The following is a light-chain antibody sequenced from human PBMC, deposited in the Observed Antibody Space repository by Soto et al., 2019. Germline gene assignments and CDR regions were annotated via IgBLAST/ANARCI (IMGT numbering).Light chain of an antibody. CDR1: SSDVGTYNY. V-gene: IGLV2-11*01. CDR2: DVS. CDR3: CSYAGRYASVV. J-gene: IGLJ2*01. Sequence: QSVLTQPRSVSGSPGQSVTISCTGTSSDVGTYNYVSWYQQYPGKAPKLMISDVSERPSGVPDRFSGSKSGNTASLTISGLQAEDEADYYCCSYAGRYASVVFGGGTKVTV.